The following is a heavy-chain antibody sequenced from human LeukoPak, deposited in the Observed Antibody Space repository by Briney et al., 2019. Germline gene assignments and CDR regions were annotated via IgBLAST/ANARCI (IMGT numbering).Heavy chain of an antibody. V-gene: IGHV1-2*02. CDR1: GYTFTDYY. D-gene: IGHD2-15*01. Sequence: ASVKVSCKASGYTFTDYYVHWVRQAPGQGLEWMGWINPNRGGTDYAQKFQGRVTKTRDTSISTAYMELSRLTSDDTAVYYCARDSAVVVGRDDFDYWGQGTLVTVSS. CDR2: INPNRGGT. J-gene: IGHJ4*02. CDR3: ARDSAVVVGRDDFDY.